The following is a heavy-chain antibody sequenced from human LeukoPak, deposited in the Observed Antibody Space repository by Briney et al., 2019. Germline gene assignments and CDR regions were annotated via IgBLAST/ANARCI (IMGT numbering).Heavy chain of an antibody. V-gene: IGHV3-30-3*01. D-gene: IGHD2-15*01. CDR3: AREGLHYFDY. CDR2: ISYDGSNK. Sequence: AGGSLRLSCAASGFTFSSYAMHWVRQAPGKGLEWVAVISYDGSNKYYADSVKGRFTISRDNSKNTLYLQMNSLRAEDTAVYYCAREGLHYFDYWGQGTLVTVSS. CDR1: GFTFSSYA. J-gene: IGHJ4*02.